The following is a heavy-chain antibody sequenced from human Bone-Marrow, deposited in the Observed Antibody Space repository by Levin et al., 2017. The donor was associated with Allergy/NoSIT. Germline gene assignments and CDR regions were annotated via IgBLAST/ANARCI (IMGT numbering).Heavy chain of an antibody. V-gene: IGHV5-10-1*01. J-gene: IGHJ4*02. CDR3: ARQLGGYRYYFDY. CDR1: GFRFTSYW. CDR2: LSPLPSSL. Sequence: SCQVSGFRFTSYWITWVRQLPGKFFSGWFLLSPLPSSLSSLPSFPCHVTFSVDKSLSLAYLQWNTLRASDTAIYYCARQLGGYRYYFDYWGQGTLVVVSS. D-gene: IGHD5-18*01.